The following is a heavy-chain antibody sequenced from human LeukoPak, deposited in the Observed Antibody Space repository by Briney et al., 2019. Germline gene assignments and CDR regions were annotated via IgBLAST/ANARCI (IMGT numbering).Heavy chain of an antibody. CDR1: GFTFSSYA. CDR3: ARVHPHGYSAY. D-gene: IGHD2-15*01. J-gene: IGHJ4*02. CDR2: IHYSGST. Sequence: NPGGSLRLSCAASGFTFSSYAMSWIRQPPGKGLEWIGYIHYSGSTKYNPSLKSRVTISVDTSNNHFALKLSSVTAADTAVYFCARVHPHGYSAYWGQGILVTVSS. V-gene: IGHV4-59*01.